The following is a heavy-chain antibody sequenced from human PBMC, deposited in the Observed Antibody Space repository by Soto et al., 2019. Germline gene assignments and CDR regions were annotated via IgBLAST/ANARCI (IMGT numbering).Heavy chain of an antibody. CDR3: ARMAMVRGRNPIRGRFDP. D-gene: IGHD3-10*01. CDR2: INHSGST. Sequence: QVQLQQWGAGLLKPSETLSLTCAVYGGSFSGYYWSWIRQPPGKGLEWIGEINHSGSTNYNPSLKSRVTISVDTSKNQFSLKLSSVTAADTAVYYCARMAMVRGRNPIRGRFDPWGQGTLVTVSS. J-gene: IGHJ5*02. CDR1: GGSFSGYY. V-gene: IGHV4-34*01.